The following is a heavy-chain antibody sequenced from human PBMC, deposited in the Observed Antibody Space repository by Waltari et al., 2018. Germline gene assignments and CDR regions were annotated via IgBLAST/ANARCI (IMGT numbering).Heavy chain of an antibody. Sequence: QVQLVASGGGVVQPGGSLRLSCAASGFTFSSYALHWIRQAPGKGLEWVAFISYDGSNKYYADSVKGRFTISRDNSKNTLYLQMNSLRAEDTAVYYCAKEGLGTVADFDYWGQGTLVTVSS. J-gene: IGHJ4*02. CDR1: GFTFSSYA. D-gene: IGHD6-19*01. CDR3: AKEGLGTVADFDY. V-gene: IGHV3-30*18. CDR2: ISYDGSNK.